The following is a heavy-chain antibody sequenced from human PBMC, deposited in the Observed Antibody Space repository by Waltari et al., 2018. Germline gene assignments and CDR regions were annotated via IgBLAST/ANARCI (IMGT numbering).Heavy chain of an antibody. CDR1: GYSISSGYY. CDR2: IYHSGST. J-gene: IGHJ4*02. D-gene: IGHD3-9*01. CDR3: ASPGRYFDWLQLDY. Sequence: QVQLQESGPGLVKPSETLSLTCAVSGYSISSGYYWGWIRQPPGKGLEWIGSIYHSGSTYYNPSFKSRVTISVDTSKNQFSLMLSSVTAADTAVYYCASPGRYFDWLQLDYWGQGTLVTVSS. V-gene: IGHV4-38-2*01.